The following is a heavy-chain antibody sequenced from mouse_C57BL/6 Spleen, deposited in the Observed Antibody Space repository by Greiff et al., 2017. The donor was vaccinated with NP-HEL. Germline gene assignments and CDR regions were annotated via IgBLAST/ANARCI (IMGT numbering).Heavy chain of an antibody. Sequence: EVHLVESGPGLVKPSQSLSLTCSVTGYSITSGYYWNWIRQFPGNKLEWMGYISYDGSNNYNPSLKNRISITRDTAKNQFFLKLNSVTTEDTATYYCARGANWDEGAWFAYWGQGTLVTVSA. CDR3: ARGANWDEGAWFAY. CDR1: GYSITSGYY. V-gene: IGHV3-6*01. J-gene: IGHJ3*01. CDR2: ISYDGSN. D-gene: IGHD4-1*01.